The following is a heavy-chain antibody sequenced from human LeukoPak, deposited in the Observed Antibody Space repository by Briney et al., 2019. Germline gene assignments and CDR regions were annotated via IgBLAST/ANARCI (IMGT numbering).Heavy chain of an antibody. D-gene: IGHD2-8*01. Sequence: GASVMVSCKASGDSLTTYFMYRVRQAPGQWLEWMAIINPSGGGTKYAQKVQGRVTMTRDTPTNTVYMELSSLRTEDTAVYYCASVYLYGMDVWGQGTTVTVSS. CDR2: INPSGGGT. CDR3: ASVYLYGMDV. V-gene: IGHV1-46*01. J-gene: IGHJ6*02. CDR1: GDSLTTYF.